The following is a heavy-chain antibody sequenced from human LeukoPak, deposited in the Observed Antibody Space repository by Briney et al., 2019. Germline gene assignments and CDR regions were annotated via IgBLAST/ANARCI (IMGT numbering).Heavy chain of an antibody. J-gene: IGHJ4*02. V-gene: IGHV1-69*05. CDR3: ARSAMATTDTANFDY. D-gene: IGHD5-18*01. Sequence: GASVKVSCKASGGTFSSYAISWVRQAPEQGLEWMGGIIPIFGTANYAQKFQGRVTITTDESTSTAYMELSSLRSEDTAVYYCARSAMATTDTANFDYWGQGTLVTVSS. CDR1: GGTFSSYA. CDR2: IIPIFGTA.